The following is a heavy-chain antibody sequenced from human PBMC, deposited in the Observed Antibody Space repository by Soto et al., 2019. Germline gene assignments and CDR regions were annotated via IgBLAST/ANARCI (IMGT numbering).Heavy chain of an antibody. Sequence: SETLSLTCTVSGGSISSYYWSWIRQPPGKGLKWIGYIYYSGSTNYNPSLKSRVTISVDTSKNQFSLKLSSVTAADTAVYYCVRFRTEYSYGRRRDWFDPWGQGTLVTVSS. D-gene: IGHD5-18*01. CDR3: VRFRTEYSYGRRRDWFDP. J-gene: IGHJ5*02. V-gene: IGHV4-59*01. CDR1: GGSISSYY. CDR2: IYYSGST.